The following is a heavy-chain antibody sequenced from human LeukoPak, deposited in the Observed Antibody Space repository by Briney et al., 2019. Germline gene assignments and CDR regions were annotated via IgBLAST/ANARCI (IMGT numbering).Heavy chain of an antibody. J-gene: IGHJ4*02. V-gene: IGHV3-23*01. CDR2: ISGSGGST. D-gene: IGHD5-18*01. Sequence: GGTLRLSCAASGFTFSSYGMSWVRQAPGKGLEWVSAISGSGGSTYYADSVKGRFTISRDNSKNTLYLQMNSLRAEDTAVYYCAKGIQLWPPYDYWGQGTLVTVSS. CDR1: GFTFSSYG. CDR3: AKGIQLWPPYDY.